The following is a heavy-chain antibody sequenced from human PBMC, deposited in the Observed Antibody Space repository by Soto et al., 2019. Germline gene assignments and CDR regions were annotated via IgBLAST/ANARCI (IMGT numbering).Heavy chain of an antibody. CDR1: GYTFTSYA. V-gene: IGHV1-3*01. D-gene: IGHD3-3*01. Sequence: ASVKVSCKASGYTFTSYAMHWGRQAPGQRLEWMGWINAGNGNTKYSQKFQGRVTITRDTSASTAYMELSSLRSDDTAVYYCARGDTIFGMVNYFDYWGQGTLVTVSS. J-gene: IGHJ4*02. CDR3: ARGDTIFGMVNYFDY. CDR2: INAGNGNT.